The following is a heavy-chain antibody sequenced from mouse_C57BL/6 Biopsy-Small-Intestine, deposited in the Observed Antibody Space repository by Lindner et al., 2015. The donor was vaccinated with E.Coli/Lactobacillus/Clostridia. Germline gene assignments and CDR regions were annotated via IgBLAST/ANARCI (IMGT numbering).Heavy chain of an antibody. CDR2: IYPGSGNT. Sequence: VQLQESGPELVKPGASVKISCKASGYSFTSYYIHWVKQRPGQGLEWIGWIYPGSGNTKYNEKFKGKATLTADTSSSTAYMQLSSLTSEDSAVYYCARELTGTGYFDYWGQGTTLTVSS. J-gene: IGHJ2*01. CDR1: GYSFTSYY. D-gene: IGHD4-1*01. V-gene: IGHV1-66*01. CDR3: ARELTGTGYFDY.